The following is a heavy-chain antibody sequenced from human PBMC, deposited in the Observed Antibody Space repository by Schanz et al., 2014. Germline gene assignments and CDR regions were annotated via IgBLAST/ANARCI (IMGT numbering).Heavy chain of an antibody. CDR1: GFGFSSYS. V-gene: IGHV3-48*01. CDR3: ARLDPYCRSGTCSRAFDF. Sequence: VQLVESGGGLVKPGGSLRLSCAASGFGFSSYSMNWVRQAPGKGLEWVSYISGSSRTIYYADSMKGRFTVSRDNAENALYLQMNSLRAEDTAVYYCARLDPYCRSGTCSRAFDFWGQGTLVTVSS. CDR2: ISGSSRTI. D-gene: IGHD2-15*01. J-gene: IGHJ4*02.